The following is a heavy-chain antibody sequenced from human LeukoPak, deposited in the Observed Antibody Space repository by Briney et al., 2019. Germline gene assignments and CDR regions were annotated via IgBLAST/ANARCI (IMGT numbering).Heavy chain of an antibody. J-gene: IGHJ4*02. V-gene: IGHV3-21*01. CDR2: ISSSSTYI. Sequence: PGGSLRLSCEASGFTFSSYSMNWVRQAPGKGLEWVSSISSSSTYIYYADSVKGRFTISRDNAKNSLYLQMNSLRAEDTAVYYCARGRYSYYDYWGQGTLVTVSS. D-gene: IGHD5-18*01. CDR3: ARGRYSYYDY. CDR1: GFTFSSYS.